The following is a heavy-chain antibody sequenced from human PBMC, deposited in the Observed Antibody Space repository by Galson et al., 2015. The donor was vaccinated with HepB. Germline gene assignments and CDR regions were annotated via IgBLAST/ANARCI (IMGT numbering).Heavy chain of an antibody. D-gene: IGHD6-19*01. V-gene: IGHV1-46*03. CDR2: ISPGGGST. J-gene: IGHJ4*02. Sequence: SVKVSCKASGYSFTSYYMHWVRQAPGQGLQWMGMISPGGGSTTYAQKFQGRVTVTRDRSTTTVYMELSSLRYEDTAMYYCVRAKYTSGWHGWGQGTQVTVSS. CDR3: VRAKYTSGWHG. CDR1: GYSFTSYY.